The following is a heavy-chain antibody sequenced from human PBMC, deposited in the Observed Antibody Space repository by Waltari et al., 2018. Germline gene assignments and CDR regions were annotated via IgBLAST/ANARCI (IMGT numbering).Heavy chain of an antibody. CDR1: GYTFTSYS. CDR2: IMPDISET. D-gene: IGHD3-10*01. CDR3: AGGDGGYYYYKMDV. J-gene: IGHJ6*03. V-gene: IGHV1-46*01. Sequence: QVQLVQSGAEVKKPGASVKVSCKTSGYTFTSYSMHWVRQAPGKGLEWMGRIMPDISETKYAVKFQGRITITADKSTGTVYMELSSLRSDDTAVYYCAGGDGGYYYYKMDVWGQGTTVTVSS.